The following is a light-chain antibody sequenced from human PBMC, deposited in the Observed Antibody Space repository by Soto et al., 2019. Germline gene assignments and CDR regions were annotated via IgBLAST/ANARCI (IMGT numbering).Light chain of an antibody. CDR2: DVP. Sequence: EAVLTQSPATLSLSPGEIATLSCRASQSVGSYLAWYQQKPGQSPRLLMFDVPNRATGIPARFSGSGSGTDFTLTISSLEPEDFAVYYCQHRSIWPVSFGQGTRLEIK. CDR3: QHRSIWPVS. CDR1: QSVGSY. J-gene: IGKJ5*01. V-gene: IGKV3-11*01.